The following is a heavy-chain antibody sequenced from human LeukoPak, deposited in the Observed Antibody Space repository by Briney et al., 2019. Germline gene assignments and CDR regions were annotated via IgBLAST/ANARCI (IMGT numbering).Heavy chain of an antibody. CDR2: ISAYNGNT. J-gene: IGHJ4*02. Sequence: ASVKVSCKASGYTFTSYGISWVRQAPGQGLEWMGWISAYNGNTNYAQKLQGRVTMTTDTSTSTAYMELRSLRSDDTAVYYCARGLWSALGYAPDDYWGQGTLVAVSS. CDR1: GYTFTSYG. CDR3: ARGLWSALGYAPDDY. D-gene: IGHD3-3*01. V-gene: IGHV1-18*01.